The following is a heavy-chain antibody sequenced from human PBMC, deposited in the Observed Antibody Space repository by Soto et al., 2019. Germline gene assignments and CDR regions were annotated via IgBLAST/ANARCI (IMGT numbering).Heavy chain of an antibody. CDR3: TTEGDGYNYTDFDY. V-gene: IGHV3-15*01. CDR1: GFTFSNAW. J-gene: IGHJ4*02. Sequence: GGSLRLSCAASGFTFSNAWMSWVRQAPGKGLEWVGRIKSKTDGGTTDYAAPVKGRFTISRDDSKNTLYLQMNSLKTEDTAVYYCTTEGDGYNYTDFDYWGQGTLVTVSS. CDR2: IKSKTDGGTT. D-gene: IGHD5-12*01.